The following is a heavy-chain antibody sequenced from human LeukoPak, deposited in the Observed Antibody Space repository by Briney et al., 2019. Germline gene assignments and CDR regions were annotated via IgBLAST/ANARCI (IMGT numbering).Heavy chain of an antibody. CDR1: GFTFDTHA. CDR2: INGNGAST. D-gene: IGHD5-18*01. CDR3: AKYQGYSYYYLDY. V-gene: IGHV3-23*01. Sequence: PGGSLRLSCAASGFTFDTHAMSWVRQAPGKGLEWVSGINGNGASTYYSDSVKGRFTISRDNSKNTLYLQMSTLRAEDTAVYYCAKYQGYSYYYLDYWGQGTLVTVSS. J-gene: IGHJ4*02.